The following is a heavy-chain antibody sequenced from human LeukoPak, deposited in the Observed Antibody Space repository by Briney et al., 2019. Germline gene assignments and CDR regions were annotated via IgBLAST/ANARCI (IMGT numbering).Heavy chain of an antibody. CDR2: IIPIFGTT. Sequence: SVKVSCKAPGGTFSSYAISWVRQAPGQGLEWMGGIIPIFGTTMYAQKFQGRVTITTDESTSTAYMELSSLTSEDTALYYCARGSWSNVGYYYYYYMDVWGKGTTVTVSS. CDR3: ARGSWSNVGYYYYYYMDV. CDR1: GGTFSSYA. D-gene: IGHD1/OR15-1a*01. J-gene: IGHJ6*03. V-gene: IGHV1-69*05.